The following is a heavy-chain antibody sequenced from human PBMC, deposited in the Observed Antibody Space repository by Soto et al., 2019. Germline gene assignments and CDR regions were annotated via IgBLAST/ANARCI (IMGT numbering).Heavy chain of an antibody. Sequence: SETLSLTCAVYGGSFSGYYWSWIRQPPGKGLEWIGEINHSGSTNYNPSLKSRVTISGDTSKNQFSRKLSSVTAADTAVYYCARIIGYCSGGSCPTLDYWGQGTLVTVSS. D-gene: IGHD2-15*01. CDR2: INHSGST. CDR3: ARIIGYCSGGSCPTLDY. J-gene: IGHJ4*02. CDR1: GGSFSGYY. V-gene: IGHV4-34*01.